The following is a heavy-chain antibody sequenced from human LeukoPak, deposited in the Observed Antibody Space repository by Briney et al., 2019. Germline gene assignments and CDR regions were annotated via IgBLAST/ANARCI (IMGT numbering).Heavy chain of an antibody. J-gene: IGHJ4*02. CDR2: INSNSDAT. D-gene: IGHD2-2*01. Sequence: ASVKVSCRSSGYXFTDYFIHWVRQAPGQGLGWMGWINSNSDATKNAQKFQGRVSMTRDTSINTAYMDLTNLRADHTAIFFFPRVKKLMPELEFWGQGTLVTVSS. V-gene: IGHV1-2*02. CDR1: GYXFTDYF. CDR3: PRVKKLMPELEF.